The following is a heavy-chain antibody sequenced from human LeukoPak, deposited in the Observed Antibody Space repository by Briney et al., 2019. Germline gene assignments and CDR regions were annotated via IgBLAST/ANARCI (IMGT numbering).Heavy chain of an antibody. Sequence: GGSLRPSCAASGFTFSSYWMSWVRQAPGKGLEWVANIKQDGSEKYYVDSVKGRFTISRDNAKNSLYLQMNSLRAEDTAVYYCARADVVYYYDSSGYPFGYWGQGTLVTVSS. CDR1: GFTFSSYW. J-gene: IGHJ4*02. CDR2: IKQDGSEK. V-gene: IGHV3-7*01. D-gene: IGHD3-22*01. CDR3: ARADVVYYYDSSGYPFGY.